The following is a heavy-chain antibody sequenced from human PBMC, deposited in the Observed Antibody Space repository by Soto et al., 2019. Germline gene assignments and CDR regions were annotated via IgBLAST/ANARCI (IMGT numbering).Heavy chain of an antibody. CDR1: GFTFSDHY. V-gene: IGHV3-72*01. Sequence: EVQLVESEGGLVQHGGSLRLSCAASGFTFSDHYMDWVRQAPGKGLEWVGRTRNKANSYTTEYAASVKGSFTISTDDSKNTLYLQMISLKTEGSDVYYCLVVSSPFGHADDDTDYYGMDVWGQGTTVVVCS. CDR3: LVVSSPFGHADDDTDYYGMDV. D-gene: IGHD2-15*01. J-gene: IGHJ6*02. CDR2: TRNKANSYTT.